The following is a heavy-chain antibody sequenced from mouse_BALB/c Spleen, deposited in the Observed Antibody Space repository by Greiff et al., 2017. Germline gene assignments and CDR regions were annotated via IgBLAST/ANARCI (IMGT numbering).Heavy chain of an antibody. J-gene: IGHJ3*01. CDR3: ARPYYDYDAWFAY. CDR1: GYSFTSYW. CDR2: IDPSDSET. V-gene: IGHV1S126*01. Sequence: VKLVESGPQLVRPGASVKISCKASGYSFTSYWMHWVKQRPGQGLEWIGMIDPSDSETRLNQKFKDKATLTVDKSSSTAYMQLSSPTSEDSAVYCCARPYYDYDAWFAYWGQGTLVTVSA. D-gene: IGHD2-4*01.